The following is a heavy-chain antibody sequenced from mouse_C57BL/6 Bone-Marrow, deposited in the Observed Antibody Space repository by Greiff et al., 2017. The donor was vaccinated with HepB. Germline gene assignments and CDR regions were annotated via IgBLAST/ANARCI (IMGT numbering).Heavy chain of an antibody. V-gene: IGHV1-15*01. D-gene: IGHD1-1*02. J-gene: IGHJ2*01. CDR3: ATRGGNYGNFDY. Sequence: QVQLQQSGAELVRPGDSVTLSCKASGYTFTDYEMHWVKQTPVHGLEWIGAIDPETGGTAYNQKFKGKAILTADKSSSTAYMELRSLTSEDSAVDYCATRGGNYGNFDYWGQGTTLTVSS. CDR2: IDPETGGT. CDR1: GYTFTDYE.